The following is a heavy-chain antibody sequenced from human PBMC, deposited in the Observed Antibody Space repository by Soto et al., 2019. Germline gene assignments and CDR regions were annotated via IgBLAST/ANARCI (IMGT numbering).Heavy chain of an antibody. J-gene: IGHJ4*02. V-gene: IGHV3-30-3*02. D-gene: IGHD2-2*01. CDR1: GFTFSSYA. CDR3: AKDPSKDAHDY. Sequence: GSLRLSCAASGFTFSSYAMHWVRQAPGKGLEWVAVISYDGSNKYYADSVKGRFTISRDNSKNTLYLQMNSLRAEDTAVYYCAKDPSKDAHDYWGQGTLVTVSS. CDR2: ISYDGSNK.